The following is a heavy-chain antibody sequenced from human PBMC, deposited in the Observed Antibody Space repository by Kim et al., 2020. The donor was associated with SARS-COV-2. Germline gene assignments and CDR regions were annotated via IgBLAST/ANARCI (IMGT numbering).Heavy chain of an antibody. Sequence: GGSLRLSCAASGFTFTNYAMSWVRQTPGKGLEWVSTIATDTIETYYADSVKGRFTLSRDNSRNTLYLHMTSLRAEDTAVYYCARKGLMIRGVVFSHDAFDMWGHGTMVIVSS. CDR2: IATDTIET. D-gene: IGHD3-10*01. CDR1: GFTFTNYA. J-gene: IGHJ3*02. CDR3: ARKGLMIRGVVFSHDAFDM. V-gene: IGHV3-23*01.